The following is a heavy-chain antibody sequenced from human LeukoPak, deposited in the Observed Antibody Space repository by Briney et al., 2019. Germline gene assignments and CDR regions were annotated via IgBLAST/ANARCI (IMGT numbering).Heavy chain of an antibody. J-gene: IGHJ4*02. Sequence: EASVKVSCKASGYSFITYAMNWLRQAPGQGVEWMGWINPNTGNPTYAPGFTGRLVFSLDTSVSTAYLQISGLKADDTAVYYCARAYQPLGGLSLPDYWGQGTLVSVSS. V-gene: IGHV7-4-1*02. D-gene: IGHD3-16*02. CDR2: INPNTGNP. CDR1: GYSFITYA. CDR3: ARAYQPLGGLSLPDY.